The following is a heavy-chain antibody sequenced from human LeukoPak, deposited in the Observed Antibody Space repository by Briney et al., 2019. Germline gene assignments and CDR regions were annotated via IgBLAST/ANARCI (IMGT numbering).Heavy chain of an antibody. D-gene: IGHD2-2*01. V-gene: IGHV1-69*05. CDR2: IIPIFGTA. CDR1: GGTFSSYA. CDR3: ARVYCSSTSCHYYFDY. Sequence: VASVEVSCKASGGTFSSYAISWVRQAPGQGLEWMGGIIPIFGTANYAQKFQGRVTITRDTSASIAYMEVSSLRSEDTAVYYCARVYCSSTSCHYYFDYWGQGTLVTVSS. J-gene: IGHJ4*02.